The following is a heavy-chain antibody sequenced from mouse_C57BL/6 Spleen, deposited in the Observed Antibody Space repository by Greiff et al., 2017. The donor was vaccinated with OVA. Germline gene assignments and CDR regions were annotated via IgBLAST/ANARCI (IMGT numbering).Heavy chain of an antibody. Sequence: VQLQQSGPVLVKPGASVKMSCKASGYTFTDYYMNWVKQSHGKSLEWIGVINPYNGGTSYNQKFKGKATLTVDKSSSTAYMELNSLTSEDSAVYYGARLGYDYDEFAYWGQGTLVTVSA. J-gene: IGHJ3*01. D-gene: IGHD2-4*01. V-gene: IGHV1-19*01. CDR2: INPYNGGT. CDR3: ARLGYDYDEFAY. CDR1: GYTFTDYY.